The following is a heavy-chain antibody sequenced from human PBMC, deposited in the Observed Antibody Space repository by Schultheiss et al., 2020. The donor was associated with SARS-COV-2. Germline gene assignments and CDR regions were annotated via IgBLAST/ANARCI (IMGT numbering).Heavy chain of an antibody. Sequence: ASVKVSCKASGYTFTSYYMHWVRQAPGQGLEWMGIINPSGGSTSYEQKFQGRVTMTRDTSTSTVYMKLSSLRAEDTAVYYCARGGLRRSSSTGRGCEFDYWGQGTLVTVSS. J-gene: IGHJ4*02. D-gene: IGHD6-13*01. CDR2: INPSGGST. CDR1: GYTFTSYY. V-gene: IGHV1-46*01. CDR3: ARGGLRRSSSTGRGCEFDY.